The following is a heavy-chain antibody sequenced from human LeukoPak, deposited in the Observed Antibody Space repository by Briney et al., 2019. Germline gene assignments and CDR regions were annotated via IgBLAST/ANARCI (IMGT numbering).Heavy chain of an antibody. Sequence: GGSLRLSCAASGFTLSSYGMHWVRQAPGKGLEWVAVISYDGSNKYYADSVKGRFTISRDNSKNTLYLQMNSLRAEDTAVYYCARDPSFYDSSGYYWFDPWGQGTLVTVSS. CDR3: ARDPSFYDSSGYYWFDP. CDR2: ISYDGSNK. V-gene: IGHV3-30*19. CDR1: GFTLSSYG. J-gene: IGHJ5*02. D-gene: IGHD3-22*01.